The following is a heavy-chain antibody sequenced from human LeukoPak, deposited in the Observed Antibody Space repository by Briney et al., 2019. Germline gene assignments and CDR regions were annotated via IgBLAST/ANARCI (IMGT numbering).Heavy chain of an antibody. V-gene: IGHV4-34*01. D-gene: IGHD1-26*01. CDR2: INHSGST. J-gene: IGHJ4*02. Sequence: PSETLSLTCAVYGGSFSGYYWSWIRQPPGKGLDWIGEINHSGSTYYNPSLKSRVTISVDTSKNQFSLKLSSVTAADTAVYYCARQYGGSPFDYWGQGTLVTVSS. CDR1: GGSFSGYY. CDR3: ARQYGGSPFDY.